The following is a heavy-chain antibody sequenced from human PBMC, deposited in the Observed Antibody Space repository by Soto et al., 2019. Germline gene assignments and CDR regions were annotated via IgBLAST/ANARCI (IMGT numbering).Heavy chain of an antibody. J-gene: IGHJ6*02. CDR2: INGYNGNT. D-gene: IGHD3-16*01. CDR3: ARMGDVPYYCYGMDV. Sequence: QVQLVQSGAEVKKPGASVKVSCKASGYTFTSYGITWVRQAPGQGLEWLGWINGYNGNTNYAQKLQGRVTMTTDTSTSTAYMELRSLRSHDTAVYYCARMGDVPYYCYGMDVWGQGTTVTVSS. V-gene: IGHV1-18*01. CDR1: GYTFTSYG.